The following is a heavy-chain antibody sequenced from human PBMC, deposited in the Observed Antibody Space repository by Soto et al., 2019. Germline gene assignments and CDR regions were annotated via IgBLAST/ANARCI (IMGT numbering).Heavy chain of an antibody. CDR1: GGTFSRRA. CDR3: ARAAIHGSSWYFWFDP. J-gene: IGHJ5*02. D-gene: IGHD6-13*01. CDR2: IIPLFGTT. V-gene: IGHV1-69*13. Sequence: GASVKVSCKTSGGTFSRRAINCVRQAPGQGLEWMGGIIPLFGTTNYAQKFKGRVTISADESTSTAYMELSSLTSEDAAVYYCARAAIHGSSWYFWFDPWGQGTLVTVPQ.